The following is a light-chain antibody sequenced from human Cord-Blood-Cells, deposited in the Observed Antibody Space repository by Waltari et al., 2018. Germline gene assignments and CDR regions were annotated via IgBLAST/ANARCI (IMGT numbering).Light chain of an antibody. CDR2: DVS. V-gene: IGLV2-14*01. CDR1: SSDVGGYNY. CDR3: SSYTSSSRV. Sequence: QSALTQHASVSGSPGQSITISCTGTSSDVGGYNYFSWYQQHPGKAPKLMIYDVSKRPSGVSNRFSGSKSGNTASLTISGLQAEDEADYYCSSYTSSSRVFGGGTKLTVL. J-gene: IGLJ3*02.